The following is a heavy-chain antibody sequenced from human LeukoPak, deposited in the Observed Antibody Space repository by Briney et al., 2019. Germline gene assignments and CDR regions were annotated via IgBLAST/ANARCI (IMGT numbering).Heavy chain of an antibody. CDR2: ISYDGSNR. V-gene: IGHV3-30*03. D-gene: IGHD1-26*01. CDR3: ARGVGSGSRLRAGDY. CDR1: GFIFSSYG. Sequence: GGSLRLSCAASGFIFSSYGMNWVRQAPGKGLEWVAVISYDGSNRYYADSVKGQFTISRDNSKNTLYLQMNSLRAEDTAVYYCARGVGSGSRLRAGDYWGQGTLVTVSS. J-gene: IGHJ4*02.